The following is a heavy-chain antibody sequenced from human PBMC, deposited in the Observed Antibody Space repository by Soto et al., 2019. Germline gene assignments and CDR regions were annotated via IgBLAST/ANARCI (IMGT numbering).Heavy chain of an antibody. CDR1: GFTFSGYS. Sequence: GSLRLSCAASGFTFSGYSMNWVRQAPGKGLEWVASISTRSDIYYADSVKGRFTISRDNAKNSVSLQMNSLRAEDTAVYYCAREETAWPLAYGLDVWGQGTTVTVSS. CDR3: AREETAWPLAYGLDV. V-gene: IGHV3-21*01. J-gene: IGHJ6*02. D-gene: IGHD2-21*02. CDR2: ISTRSDI.